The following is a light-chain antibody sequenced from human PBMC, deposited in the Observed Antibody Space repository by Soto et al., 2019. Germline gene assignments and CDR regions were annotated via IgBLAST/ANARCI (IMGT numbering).Light chain of an antibody. J-gene: IGKJ4*01. CDR1: QSVSGSY. V-gene: IGKV3-20*01. CDR2: GAS. CDR3: QQYGSPPSLT. Sequence: EIVLTQSPGTLSLSPGERVTLSCRASQSVSGSYLAWYQQKPGQDPRLLINGASSRATGIPDRFSGSGSGTDFTLTISRLEPEDFAVYYCQQYGSPPSLTFGGGTKVEIK.